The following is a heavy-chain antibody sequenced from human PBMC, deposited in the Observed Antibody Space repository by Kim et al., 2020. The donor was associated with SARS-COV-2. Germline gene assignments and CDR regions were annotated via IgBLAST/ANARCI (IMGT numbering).Heavy chain of an antibody. V-gene: IGHV3-48*03. CDR3: ARGLYCTSTGCFFEY. J-gene: IGHJ4*02. D-gene: IGHD2-2*01. Sequence: ANTVKSRFTIARDNDKNPLILQISSLQAADTAVYYCARGLYCTSTGCFFEYWGQGTLVTVSS.